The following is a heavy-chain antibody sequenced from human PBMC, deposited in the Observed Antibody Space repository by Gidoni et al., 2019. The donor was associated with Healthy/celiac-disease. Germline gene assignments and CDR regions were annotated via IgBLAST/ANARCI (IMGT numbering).Heavy chain of an antibody. J-gene: IGHJ6*02. Sequence: EVQLVESGGGLVKPGGSLRLSCAASGFTFGNALMSWVRQAPGKGLEWVGRIKSKTDGGTTDYAAPVKGRFTISRDDSKNTLDLQMNSLKTEDTAVYYCTTDSGIAASYYYYGMDVWGQGTTVTVSS. CDR2: IKSKTDGGTT. D-gene: IGHD6-13*01. CDR3: TTDSGIAASYYYYGMDV. CDR1: GFTFGNAL. V-gene: IGHV3-15*01.